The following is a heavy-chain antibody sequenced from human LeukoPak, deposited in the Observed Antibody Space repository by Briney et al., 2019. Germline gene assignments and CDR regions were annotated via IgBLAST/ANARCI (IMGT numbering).Heavy chain of an antibody. D-gene: IGHD6-19*01. CDR3: AKDQTGIADSSGWYYYGMDV. V-gene: IGHV3-23*01. CDR2: ISGSGGIT. Sequence: SGGSLRLSCAASGSTFSSYAMSWVRQAPGKGLEWVSVISGSGGITYYADSVKGRFTISRDNSKNTLYLQMNSLRAEDTAVYYCAKDQTGIADSSGWYYYGMDVWGQGTTVTVSS. CDR1: GSTFSSYA. J-gene: IGHJ6*02.